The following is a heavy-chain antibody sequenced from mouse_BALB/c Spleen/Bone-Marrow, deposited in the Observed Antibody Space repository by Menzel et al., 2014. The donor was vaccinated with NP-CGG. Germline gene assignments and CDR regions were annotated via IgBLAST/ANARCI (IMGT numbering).Heavy chain of an antibody. CDR1: GYSITSDYA. D-gene: IGHD2-4*01. CDR3: ARYYDYDGDYFDY. J-gene: IGHJ2*01. CDR2: ITYSGST. V-gene: IGHV3-2*02. Sequence: DVKLQESGPGLVKPSQSLSLTCTVTGYSITSDYAWNWIRQFPGNKLEWMGYITYSGSTSYNPSLKSRISITRDTSKNRFFLRLNSVTTEDTATYYCARYYDYDGDYFDYWGQGTTLTVSS.